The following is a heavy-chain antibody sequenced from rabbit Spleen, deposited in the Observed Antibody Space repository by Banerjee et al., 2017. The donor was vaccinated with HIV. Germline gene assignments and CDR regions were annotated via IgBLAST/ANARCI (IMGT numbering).Heavy chain of an antibody. J-gene: IGHJ4*01. Sequence: QSLEESGGDLVKPGASLTLTCTASGFSFSSTYYMCWVRQPPGKGLEWIGCIYPGSSGTTYYASWAKGRFTISKTSSTTVTLQMTSLTAADTATYFCARDNSTTTWSFGLWGPGTLVTVS. D-gene: IGHD1-1*01. V-gene: IGHV1S40*01. CDR2: IYPGSSGTT. CDR3: ARDNSTTTWSFGL. CDR1: GFSFSSTYY.